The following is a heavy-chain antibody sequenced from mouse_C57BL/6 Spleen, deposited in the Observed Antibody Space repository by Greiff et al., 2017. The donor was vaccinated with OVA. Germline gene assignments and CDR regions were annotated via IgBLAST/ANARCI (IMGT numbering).Heavy chain of an antibody. CDR2: IDPSDSYT. Sequence: QVQLQQPGAELVRPGTSVKLSCKASGYTFTSYWMHWVKQRPGQGLEWIGVIDPSDSYTNYNQKFKGKATLTLDTSSSTAYMQLSSLTSEDSAVYYCARRRGITTVDWYFDVWGTGTTVTVSS. CDR3: ARRRGITTVDWYFDV. J-gene: IGHJ1*03. D-gene: IGHD1-1*01. V-gene: IGHV1-59*01. CDR1: GYTFTSYW.